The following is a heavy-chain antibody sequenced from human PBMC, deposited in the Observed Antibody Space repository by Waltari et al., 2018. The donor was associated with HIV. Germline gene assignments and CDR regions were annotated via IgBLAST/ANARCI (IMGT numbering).Heavy chain of an antibody. CDR1: GDSSSSGIYS. V-gene: IGHV4-61*02. Sequence: QVQLQESGSRLVKPSETLYLSCTVPGDSSSSGIYSCRWTRQPAGEGLEWVGRIYVSGNTNYSPSLKSRVTMSVDTSTNKFSLKMTSVTASDTAIYYCARATGAKTKAGWDRYFDKWGPGILVTVSS. CDR2: IYVSGNT. D-gene: IGHD3-9*01. CDR3: ARATGAKTKAGWDRYFDK. J-gene: IGHJ4*02.